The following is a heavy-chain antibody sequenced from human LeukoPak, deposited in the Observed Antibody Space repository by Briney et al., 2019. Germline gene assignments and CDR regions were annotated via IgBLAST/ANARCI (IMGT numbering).Heavy chain of an antibody. Sequence: KPSETLSLTCAVYGGSFSGYYWGWIRQPPGKGLEWIGYIYYSGSTYYNPSLKSRVTISVDTSKNQFSLKLSSVTAADTAVYYCARGGYYYGSGSYYHFDYWGQGTLVTVSS. V-gene: IGHV4-30-4*08. CDR2: IYYSGST. CDR3: ARGGYYYGSGSYYHFDY. CDR1: GGSFSGYY. D-gene: IGHD3-10*01. J-gene: IGHJ4*02.